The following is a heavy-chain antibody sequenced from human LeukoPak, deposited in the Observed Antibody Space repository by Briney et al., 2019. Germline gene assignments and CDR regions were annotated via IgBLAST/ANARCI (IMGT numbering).Heavy chain of an antibody. Sequence: PGGSLRLSCAASGFPFSSYVMSWVRQAPGKGLEWVSYINHNGETIYYPDFVKGRFTISRDNAKNSLYLQMNSLRAEDTAVYYCARGRGTGYYTLYYYYGMDVWGQGTTVTVSS. J-gene: IGHJ6*02. CDR2: INHNGETI. CDR1: GFPFSSYV. D-gene: IGHD3/OR15-3a*01. CDR3: ARGRGTGYYTLYYYYGMDV. V-gene: IGHV3-48*01.